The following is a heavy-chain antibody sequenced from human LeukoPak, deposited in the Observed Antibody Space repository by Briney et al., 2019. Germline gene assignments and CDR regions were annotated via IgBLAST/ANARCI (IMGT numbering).Heavy chain of an antibody. J-gene: IGHJ4*02. Sequence: PGGSLRLSCVASGFTFSGHNMNWVRQAPGKGLEWVSYLSSSSTSIAYADSVKGRFTISRDNAKNSLYLQMNSLRAEDTAVYYCARDRGNLYSSSWPHYFDYWGQGTLVTVSS. D-gene: IGHD6-13*01. V-gene: IGHV3-48*04. CDR1: GFTFSGHN. CDR3: ARDRGNLYSSSWPHYFDY. CDR2: LSSSSTSI.